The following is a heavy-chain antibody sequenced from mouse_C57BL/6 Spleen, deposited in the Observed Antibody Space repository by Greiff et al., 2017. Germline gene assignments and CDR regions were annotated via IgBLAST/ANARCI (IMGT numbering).Heavy chain of an antibody. CDR1: GFNIKDYY. D-gene: IGHD2-4*01. CDR2: IDPEDGET. V-gene: IGHV14-2*01. Sequence: EVKLQESGAELVKPGASVKLSCTASGFNIKDYYMHWVKQRTEQGLEWIGRIDPEDGETKYAPQFQGKATITADTSSTTAYLQLSSLTSEDTAVYYCARDDYDAAWFAYWGQGTLVTVSA. CDR3: ARDDYDAAWFAY. J-gene: IGHJ3*01.